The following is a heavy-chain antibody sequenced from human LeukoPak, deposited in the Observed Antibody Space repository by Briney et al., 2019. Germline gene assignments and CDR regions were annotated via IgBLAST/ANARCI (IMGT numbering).Heavy chain of an antibody. D-gene: IGHD1-7*01. CDR2: INTNTGNP. J-gene: IGHJ4*02. CDR3: ARFDNWNYKGIDY. Sequence: ASVRVSCTASGYTFTSYAMNWVRQAPGQGLEWMGWINTNTGNPTYAQGCTGRFVFYLDTSVSTAYLQISSLKAEDTAVYYCARFDNWNYKGIDYWGQGTLVTVSS. V-gene: IGHV7-4-1*02. CDR1: GYTFTSYA.